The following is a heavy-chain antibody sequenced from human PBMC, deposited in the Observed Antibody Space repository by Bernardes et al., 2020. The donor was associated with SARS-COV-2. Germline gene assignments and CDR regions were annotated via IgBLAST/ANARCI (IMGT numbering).Heavy chain of an antibody. CDR2: INSDGSST. CDR1: GFTFSSYW. J-gene: IGHJ6*02. CDR3: ARVGYSYGYYYYGMDV. Sequence: GGSLRLSCAASGFTFSSYWMHWVRQAPGKGLVWVSRINSDGSSTSYADSVKGRFTISRDNAKNTLYLQMNSLRAEDTAVYYCARVGYSYGYYYYGMDVWGQGTTVTVSS. V-gene: IGHV3-74*01. D-gene: IGHD5-18*01.